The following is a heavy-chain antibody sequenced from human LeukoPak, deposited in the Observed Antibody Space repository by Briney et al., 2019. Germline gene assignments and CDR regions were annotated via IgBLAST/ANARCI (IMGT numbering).Heavy chain of an antibody. Sequence: GGPLRLSCSASGFTFSNNAMHWVRQAPGKGLEYVSAISSNGGTTYCADSVKGRFTISRDNSKNTLYLQMSSLRADDTAVYYCVKLYSSSWSQFDYWGQGTLVTVSS. CDR1: GFTFSNNA. CDR2: ISSNGGTT. D-gene: IGHD6-13*01. J-gene: IGHJ4*02. CDR3: VKLYSSSWSQFDY. V-gene: IGHV3-64D*06.